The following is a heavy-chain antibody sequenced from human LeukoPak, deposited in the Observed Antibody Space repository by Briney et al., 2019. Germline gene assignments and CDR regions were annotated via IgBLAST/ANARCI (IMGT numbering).Heavy chain of an antibody. CDR2: IYYSGST. CDR3: ARYGSGSYYYLDY. CDR1: GGSISSYY. V-gene: IGHV4-59*01. Sequence: SETLSLTCTVSGGSISSYYWSWTRQPPGKGLEWIGYIYYSGSTNYNPSLKSRVTISVDTSKNQFSLKLSSVTAADTAVYYCARYGSGSYYYLDYWGQGTLVTVSS. J-gene: IGHJ4*02. D-gene: IGHD3-10*01.